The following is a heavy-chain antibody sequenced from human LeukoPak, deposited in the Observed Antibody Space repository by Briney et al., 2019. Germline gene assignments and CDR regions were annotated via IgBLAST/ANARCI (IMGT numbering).Heavy chain of an antibody. CDR1: GFTFSSYG. CDR2: ISYDGSNK. D-gene: IGHD6-6*01. J-gene: IGHJ4*02. V-gene: IGHV3-30*18. Sequence: GGSLRLSCAASGFTFSSYGMHWVRQAPGKGLEWVAVISYDGSNKYYADSVKGRFTISRDNSKSTLYLQMNSLRAEDTGVYYCAKGYSSSAGLGGYWGQGTLVTVSS. CDR3: AKGYSSSAGLGGY.